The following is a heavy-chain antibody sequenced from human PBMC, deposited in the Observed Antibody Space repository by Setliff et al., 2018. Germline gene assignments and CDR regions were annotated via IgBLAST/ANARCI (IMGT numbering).Heavy chain of an antibody. Sequence: SETLSLTCTVSDGSLSTNYWNWIRQPPGKGLEWIGHVYYSGTANYNPSLKSRVTILVDTSKNQFSLRLSSVTAADTAVYYCARGGTYRYFDYWGQGTLVTVSS. CDR2: VYYSGTA. CDR3: ARGGTYRYFDY. CDR1: DGSLSTNY. V-gene: IGHV4-59*01. D-gene: IGHD5-12*01. J-gene: IGHJ4*02.